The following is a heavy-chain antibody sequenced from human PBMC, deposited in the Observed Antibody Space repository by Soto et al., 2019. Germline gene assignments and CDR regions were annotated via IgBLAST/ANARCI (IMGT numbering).Heavy chain of an antibody. CDR1: GFTFSSYW. CDR2: IKQDGSEK. D-gene: IGHD3-10*01. CDR3: ARDITLYYYGSGSYYNYFDY. Sequence: GGSLRLSCAASGFTFSSYWMSWVRQAPGKGLEWVANIKQDGSEKYYVDSVKGRFTISRDNAKNSLYLQMNSLRAEDTAVYYCARDITLYYYGSGSYYNYFDYWGQGTLVTVSS. V-gene: IGHV3-7*01. J-gene: IGHJ4*02.